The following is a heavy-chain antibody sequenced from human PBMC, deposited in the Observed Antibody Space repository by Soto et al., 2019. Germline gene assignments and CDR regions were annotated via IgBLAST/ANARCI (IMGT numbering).Heavy chain of an antibody. Sequence: EVQLVESGGGLVQPGGSLRPSCAASGFTVSSKYMSWVRQAPGKGLEWVSVIYDGGSTFYADSVKGRATISRDNPKNALHLQMNSLRADDTAVYYCASAVMTHRCFDLWGRGTLVTVSS. V-gene: IGHV3-66*01. CDR2: IYDGGST. CDR3: ASAVMTHRCFDL. D-gene: IGHD3-16*01. J-gene: IGHJ2*01. CDR1: GFTVSSKY.